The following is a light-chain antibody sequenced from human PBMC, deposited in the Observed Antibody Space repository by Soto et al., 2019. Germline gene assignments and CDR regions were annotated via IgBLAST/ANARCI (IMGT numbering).Light chain of an antibody. CDR2: DAS. V-gene: IGKV1-5*01. CDR3: HTYNSYSLHT. J-gene: IGKJ2*01. Sequence: DIQMTQAPSTLSASVGDRITITCRASQSFSRRLAWFQQKPGKAPKLLIYDASSLESGVPSRFSGRGSGTEFTLTISSLQPDDCATYYCHTYNSYSLHTFGQGTKVDIK. CDR1: QSFSRR.